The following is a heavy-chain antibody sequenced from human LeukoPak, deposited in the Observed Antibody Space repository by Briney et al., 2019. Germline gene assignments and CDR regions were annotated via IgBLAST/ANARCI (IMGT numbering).Heavy chain of an antibody. D-gene: IGHD6-19*01. V-gene: IGHV3-33*07. J-gene: IGHJ4*02. CDR2: IWYDGSNK. Sequence: PGGSLRLSCAASRFTFSEHYMSWIRQAPGKGLEWVAVIWYDGSNKYYADSVKGRFTISRDNSKNTLYLQMNSLRAEDTAVYYCAREYPPGYSSGWYHLHWGQGTLVTVSS. CDR3: AREYPPGYSSGWYHLH. CDR1: RFTFSEHY.